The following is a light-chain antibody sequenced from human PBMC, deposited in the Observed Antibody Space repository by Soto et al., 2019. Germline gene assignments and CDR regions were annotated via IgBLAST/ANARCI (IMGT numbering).Light chain of an antibody. CDR1: QSISSW. J-gene: IGKJ1*01. Sequence: DIQMTQSPSTLSASVGDRVTITCRASQSISSWLAWYQQKPGKAPTLLIYDASSLESGVPSRFSGSGSGTEFTLTISSLQPDEFATYDCQQYNSYSRTFGQGTKVEIK. V-gene: IGKV1-5*01. CDR3: QQYNSYSRT. CDR2: DAS.